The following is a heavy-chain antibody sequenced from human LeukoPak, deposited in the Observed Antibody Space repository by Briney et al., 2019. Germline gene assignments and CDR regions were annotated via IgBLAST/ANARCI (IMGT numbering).Heavy chain of an antibody. J-gene: IGHJ4*02. D-gene: IGHD5-12*01. V-gene: IGHV1-69*05. CDR1: RGTFRRYA. Sequence: SVRVSCTASRGTFRRYAISWVRQAPGQGVEWMGGISPIFGTANYAQEFQGRVTITTDESTSTAYMELSSLRSEDTAVYYCARSSGLMSFDYWGQGTLVTVSS. CDR3: ARSSGLMSFDY. CDR2: ISPIFGTA.